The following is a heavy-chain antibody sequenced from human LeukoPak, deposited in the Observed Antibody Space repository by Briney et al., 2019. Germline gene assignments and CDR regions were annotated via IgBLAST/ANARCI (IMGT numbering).Heavy chain of an antibody. CDR1: GYTFTSYG. CDR3: ARVYYDSSGYALTANWFDP. V-gene: IGHV1-2*02. Sequence: GASVKVSCKASGYTFTSYGINWVRQATGQGLEWMGWINPNSGGTNYAQKFQGRVTMTRDTSISTAYMELSRLRSDDTAVYYCARVYYDSSGYALTANWFDPWGQGTLVTVSS. J-gene: IGHJ5*02. D-gene: IGHD3-22*01. CDR2: INPNSGGT.